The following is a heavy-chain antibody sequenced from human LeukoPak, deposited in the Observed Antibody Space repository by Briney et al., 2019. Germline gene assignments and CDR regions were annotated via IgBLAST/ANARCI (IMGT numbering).Heavy chain of an antibody. Sequence: GGSLRLSCAASGFTFSTYAMHWVRQAPGKELEYVSAITSSGGSTYYADSVKGRFTISRDNSKNTLYLQMGSLRAEDMAVYYCATGGGSYNYWGQGTLVTVSS. D-gene: IGHD1-26*01. CDR2: ITSSGGST. J-gene: IGHJ4*02. CDR3: ATGGGSYNY. V-gene: IGHV3-64*02. CDR1: GFTFSTYA.